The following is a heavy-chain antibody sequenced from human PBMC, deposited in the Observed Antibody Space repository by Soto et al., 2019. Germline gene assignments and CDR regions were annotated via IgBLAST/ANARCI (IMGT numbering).Heavy chain of an antibody. Sequence: GSLRLSCAASGFTFSSYAMSWVRQAPGKGLEWVSAISGSGGSTYYADSVKGRFTISRDNSKNTLYLQMNSLRAEDTAVYYCAKGAYYDFWSGMTFDYWGQGTLVTVSS. D-gene: IGHD3-3*01. CDR2: ISGSGGST. CDR3: AKGAYYDFWSGMTFDY. J-gene: IGHJ4*02. V-gene: IGHV3-23*01. CDR1: GFTFSSYA.